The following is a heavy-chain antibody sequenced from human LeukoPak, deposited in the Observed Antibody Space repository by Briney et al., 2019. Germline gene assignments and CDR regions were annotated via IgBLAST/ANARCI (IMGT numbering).Heavy chain of an antibody. Sequence: GGSLRLSCAASGFTFSNYEMHWVRQAPGKGLEWVSYISSSGSDIYYADSVKGRFTISRDNAKNSLYLHMNSLRDEDTAVYYCARDYGGSSPFDYWGQGTLVTVSS. J-gene: IGHJ4*02. CDR3: ARDYGGSSPFDY. CDR2: ISSSGSDI. CDR1: GFTFSNYE. D-gene: IGHD4-23*01. V-gene: IGHV3-48*03.